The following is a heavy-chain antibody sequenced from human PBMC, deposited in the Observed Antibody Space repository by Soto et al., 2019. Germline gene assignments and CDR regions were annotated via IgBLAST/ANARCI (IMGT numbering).Heavy chain of an antibody. CDR2: INPNSGGT. J-gene: IGHJ4*02. Sequence: ASVKVSCKASGYTFTGYYMHWVRQAPGQGLEWMGWINPNSGGTNYAQKFQGWVTMTRDTSISTAYMELSRLRSDDTAVYYCAKASPVGVVRGDYYFDYWGQGTLVTVSS. CDR1: GYTFTGYY. D-gene: IGHD3-3*01. CDR3: AKASPVGVVRGDYYFDY. V-gene: IGHV1-2*04.